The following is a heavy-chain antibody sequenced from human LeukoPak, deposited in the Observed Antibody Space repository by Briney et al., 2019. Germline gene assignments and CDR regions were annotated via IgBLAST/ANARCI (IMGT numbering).Heavy chain of an antibody. V-gene: IGHV3-30*18. CDR3: AKDLLYSDVWGSYRPNPLDY. D-gene: IGHD3-16*02. J-gene: IGHJ4*02. CDR2: ISHDGSNE. Sequence: GRSLRLSCAASGFTFSSYGMHWVRQAPGKGLEWVALISHDGSNEYFADSVKGRFTISRDNSKNTLYLQMNSLRAEDTAVYYCAKDLLYSDVWGSYRPNPLDYWGQGTLVTVSS. CDR1: GFTFSSYG.